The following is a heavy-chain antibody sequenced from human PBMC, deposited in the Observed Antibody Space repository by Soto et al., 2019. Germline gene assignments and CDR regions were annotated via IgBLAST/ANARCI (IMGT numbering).Heavy chain of an antibody. D-gene: IGHD6-13*01. CDR2: IYYSGST. CDR1: GGSVSSGSYY. V-gene: IGHV4-61*01. CDR3: ARGYSSSWEYYFDY. Sequence: NPSETLSLTCTVSGGSVSSGSYYWSWIRQPPGKGLEWIGYIYYSGSTNYNPSLKSRVTISVDTSKNQFSLKLSSVTAADTAVYCCARGYSSSWEYYFDYWGQGTLVTVSS. J-gene: IGHJ4*02.